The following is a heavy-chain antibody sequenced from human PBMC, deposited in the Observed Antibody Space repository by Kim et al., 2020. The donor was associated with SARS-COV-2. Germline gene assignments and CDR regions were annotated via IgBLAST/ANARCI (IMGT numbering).Heavy chain of an antibody. CDR2: IYYSGNT. CDR1: GGSISGYH. Sequence: SETLSLTCTVSGGSISGYHWSWIRQSPGRGLEWIGYIYYSGNTNYRPSLKSRVTISIDTSKNQFSLKLRSVTAADTAVYYCARGTYDYVWGSYRFVYWGQGTRVTVS. V-gene: IGHV4-59*01. J-gene: IGHJ4*02. D-gene: IGHD3-16*02. CDR3: ARGTYDYVWGSYRFVY.